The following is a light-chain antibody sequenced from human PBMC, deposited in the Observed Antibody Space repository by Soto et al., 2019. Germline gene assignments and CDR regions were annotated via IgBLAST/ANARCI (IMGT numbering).Light chain of an antibody. V-gene: IGLV2-14*01. Sequence: QSVLTQPASVSGSPGQSITISCTGTSSDVGGYNSASWYQQHPGKAPKLMIYEVSNWPSGVSNRFSGSKSGNTASLTISGLQTEDEADYYCTSYTNTTTFEYVFGPGTKVTVL. CDR2: EVS. CDR1: SSDVGGYNS. CDR3: TSYTNTTTFEYV. J-gene: IGLJ1*01.